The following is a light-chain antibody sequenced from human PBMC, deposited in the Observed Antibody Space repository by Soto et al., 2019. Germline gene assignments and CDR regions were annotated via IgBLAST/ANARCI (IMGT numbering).Light chain of an antibody. CDR1: QSVSSN. J-gene: IGKJ1*01. CDR2: GAS. CDR3: QQYNNWPPWT. Sequence: EIVMTQSPATLSVSPGERATLSCRASQSVSSNLAWYQQKPGQAPRLLIYGASTRATGIPARFSGSGSGTEFILTISSLQSEDVAGYYCQQYNNWPPWTFGQGTKVEIK. V-gene: IGKV3-15*01.